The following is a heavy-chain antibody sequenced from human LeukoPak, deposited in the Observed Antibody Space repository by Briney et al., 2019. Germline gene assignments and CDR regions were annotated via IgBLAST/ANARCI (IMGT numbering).Heavy chain of an antibody. CDR1: GGSFSNYH. Sequence: SETLSLTCAVYGGSFSNYHWSWIRQPPGKGLEWIGEINHSGSTNYNPSLKSRVTMSVDTSKKQFSLRLSSVTAADTAVYYCARGRSNFRYWGQGTLVTVSS. CDR3: ARGRSNFRY. J-gene: IGHJ4*02. V-gene: IGHV4-34*01. D-gene: IGHD4-11*01. CDR2: INHSGST.